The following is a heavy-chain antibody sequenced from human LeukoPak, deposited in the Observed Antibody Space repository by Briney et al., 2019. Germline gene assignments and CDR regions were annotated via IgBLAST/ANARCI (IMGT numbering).Heavy chain of an antibody. V-gene: IGHV4-59*12. CDR2: IYYSGST. CDR3: AREGVGYFDY. CDR1: GGSISSYY. D-gene: IGHD1-26*01. J-gene: IGHJ4*02. Sequence: SETLSLTCTVSGGSISSYYWSWIRQPPGKGLEWIGYIYYSGSTNYNPSLKSRVTISVDTSKNQSSLKLSSVTAADTAVYYCAREGVGYFDYWGQGTLVTVSS.